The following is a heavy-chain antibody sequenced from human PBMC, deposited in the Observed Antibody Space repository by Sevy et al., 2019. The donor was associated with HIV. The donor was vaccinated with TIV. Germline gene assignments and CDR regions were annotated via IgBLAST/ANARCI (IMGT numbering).Heavy chain of an antibody. Sequence: GGSLRLSCAASGFTFSIYAMSWVRQAPGKGLEWVSGISGSYNSTYYADSVKGWFTISRDNSKNTLYLQMNSLRAEDTAVYYCAKDLYYDTSLFDYWGQGTLVTVSS. D-gene: IGHD3-22*01. J-gene: IGHJ4*02. V-gene: IGHV3-23*01. CDR3: AKDLYYDTSLFDY. CDR1: GFTFSIYA. CDR2: ISGSYNST.